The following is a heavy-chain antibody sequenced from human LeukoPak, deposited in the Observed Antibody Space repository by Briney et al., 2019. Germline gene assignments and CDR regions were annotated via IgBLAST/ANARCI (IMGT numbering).Heavy chain of an antibody. D-gene: IGHD6-13*01. J-gene: IGHJ4*02. V-gene: IGHV3-48*01. CDR3: AREGCAAAASPVCYFDY. CDR2: ISVSGGVR. CDR1: GYPFSSYS. Sequence: PGGSLRLSCVASGYPFSSYSMNWIRQAPGKGLEWVSYISVSGGVRSYADSVKGRFTISRDDARNSLYLQMNSLRAEDTAVYYCAREGCAAAASPVCYFDYWGQGTLVTVSS.